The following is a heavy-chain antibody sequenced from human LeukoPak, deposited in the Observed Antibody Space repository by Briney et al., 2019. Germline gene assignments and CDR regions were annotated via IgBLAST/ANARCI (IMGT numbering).Heavy chain of an antibody. CDR1: GGSIRSGDYY. CDR3: ARDGWFGELFWFDP. CDR2: IYYSGST. V-gene: IGHV4-30-4*01. D-gene: IGHD3-10*01. Sequence: QTSETLSLTCTVSGGSIRSGDYYWSWIRPPTGKGLEGIGYIYYSGSTYYNPSLKSRVNISVDTSKNQFSLKLSSVTAADTAVYYCARDGWFGELFWFDPWGQGTLVTVSS. J-gene: IGHJ5*02.